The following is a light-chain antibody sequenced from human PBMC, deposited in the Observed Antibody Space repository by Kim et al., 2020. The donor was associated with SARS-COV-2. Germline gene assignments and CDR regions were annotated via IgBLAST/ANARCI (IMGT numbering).Light chain of an antibody. CDR1: NKNVGNEA. CDR3: SAWDNSLSVWV. CDR2: RNN. V-gene: IGLV10-54*04. Sequence: QTTTPTCPWNNKNVGNEAAGWGQQHQGHPPKVLSYRNNNRPSGISDRFSASRSGNTASLTITGLQPEDEADYYCSAWDNSLSVWVFGRGTQLTVL. J-gene: IGLJ3*02.